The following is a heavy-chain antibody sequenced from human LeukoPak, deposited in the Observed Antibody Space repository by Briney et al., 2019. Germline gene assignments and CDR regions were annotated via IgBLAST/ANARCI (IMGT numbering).Heavy chain of an antibody. CDR3: ARDREEYCSGGSCQAFDI. V-gene: IGHV3-21*01. Sequence: PGGSLRLSCAASGFTFNSYSMNWVRQAPGKGLEWVSSISGSNSYIYYADSMKGRFTISRDNAKNSLYLQMNSLRAEDTAVYYCARDREEYCSGGSCQAFDIWGQGTMVTVSS. D-gene: IGHD2-15*01. CDR1: GFTFNSYS. J-gene: IGHJ3*02. CDR2: ISGSNSYI.